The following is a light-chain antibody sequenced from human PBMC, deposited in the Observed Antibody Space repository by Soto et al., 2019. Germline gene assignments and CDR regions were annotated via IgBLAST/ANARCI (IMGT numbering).Light chain of an antibody. CDR2: DTS. CDR1: QTIDNT. J-gene: IGKJ5*01. V-gene: IGKV3-11*01. CDR3: QQRNTWPPIT. Sequence: EIVMTQSPSTLSLSPGERATLSCRASQTIDNTLAWYQRKPGQAPRLLIYDTSTRATGVPARFSGSGSGTDFTLTISSLEPEDFALYYCQQRNTWPPITFGQGTRLEIK.